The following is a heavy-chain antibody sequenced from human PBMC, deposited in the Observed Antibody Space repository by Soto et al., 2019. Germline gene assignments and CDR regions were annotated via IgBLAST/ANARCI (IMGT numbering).Heavy chain of an antibody. V-gene: IGHV1-46*01. CDR1: GYTFTSYY. CDR3: ARVHSNIYYYYGMDV. Sequence: ASVKVSCKASGYTFTSYYMHWVRQAPGQGLEWMGIIHPSGGSTSYAQKFQGRVTMTRDTSTSTVYMELISLRSEDTAVYYCARVHSNIYYYYGMDVWGQGTTVTVSS. J-gene: IGHJ6*02. D-gene: IGHD4-4*01. CDR2: IHPSGGST.